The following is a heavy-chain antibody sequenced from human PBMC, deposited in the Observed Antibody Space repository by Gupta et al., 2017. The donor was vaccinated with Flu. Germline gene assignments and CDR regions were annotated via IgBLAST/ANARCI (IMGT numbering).Heavy chain of an antibody. J-gene: IGHJ4*02. CDR3: EKGHTMIDFGS. V-gene: IGHV3-23*01. CDR1: GFTFSSYA. CDR2: IRVAGGT. Sequence: EVQLLESGGGLVQPGGSLRLSCAASGFTFSSYAMTWVRQAPGKGLEGVAAIRVAGGTYYADSVKGRFTISRDNSKNTVFLQMSSLRAEDTAVDYGEKGHTMIDFGSGGQGTLVTVSS. D-gene: IGHD3-22*01.